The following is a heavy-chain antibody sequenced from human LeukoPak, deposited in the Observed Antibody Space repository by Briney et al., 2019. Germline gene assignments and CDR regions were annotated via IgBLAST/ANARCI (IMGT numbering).Heavy chain of an antibody. V-gene: IGHV3-30*03. D-gene: IGHD3-16*02. J-gene: IGHJ4*02. CDR2: ITYDGSNK. CDR3: ARARYLPQPDY. Sequence: TGGALRLSCAASGFTFSSDGIRWVRQAPGKGLEWVAVITYDGSNKYYADSVKGRFTISRDNSKNTLYLQMNSLRTEDTAVYYCARARYLPQPDYWGQGTLVTVSS. CDR1: GFTFSSDG.